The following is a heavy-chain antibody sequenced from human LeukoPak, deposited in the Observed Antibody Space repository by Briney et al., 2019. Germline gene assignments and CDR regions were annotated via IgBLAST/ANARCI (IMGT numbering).Heavy chain of an antibody. CDR2: FYNSGST. Sequence: SETLSLTCTVSGGSLSSFYWSWIRQPPGKGLEWMGNFYNSGSTSYNPSLKSRVSISIDTSKNQFSLRLSSVTAADTAVYYCAEGGGGYWGQGTLVTVSS. V-gene: IGHV4-59*01. D-gene: IGHD1-26*01. CDR3: AEGGGGY. J-gene: IGHJ4*02. CDR1: GGSLSSFY.